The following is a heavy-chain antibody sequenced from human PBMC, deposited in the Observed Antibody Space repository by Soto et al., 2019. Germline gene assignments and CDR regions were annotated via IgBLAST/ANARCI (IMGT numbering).Heavy chain of an antibody. CDR1: GFTFSSFA. Sequence: GGSLRLCCSASGFTFSSFAMHWVRQVPGRGLEYVSAISNNGGRTYYAESVNGRFSISRDNSKNTVYLQMTSLRPEDTAVFYCLNAISARSDSPKGSDLWRQGTMVT. V-gene: IGHV3-64D*06. CDR2: ISNNGGRT. D-gene: IGHD3-3*01. J-gene: IGHJ3*01. CDR3: LNAISARSDSPKGSDL.